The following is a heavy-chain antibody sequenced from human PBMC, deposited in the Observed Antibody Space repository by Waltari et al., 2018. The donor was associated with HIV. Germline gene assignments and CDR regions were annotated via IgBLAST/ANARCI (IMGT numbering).Heavy chain of an antibody. CDR3: ARARVRSGYGLYYYYGLDV. Sequence: QVQLQESGPGLVKPSQTLSLTCTVSGASISSGNTYWSWIRQPAGKGLDWIGRIYRSGSTNYNPSHKSRVTISLDTSKNQFSLKLTSVTAADTAVYYCARARVRSGYGLYYYYGLDVWGQGTTVTVSS. D-gene: IGHD5-12*01. J-gene: IGHJ6*02. CDR1: GASISSGNTY. CDR2: IYRSGST. V-gene: IGHV4-61*02.